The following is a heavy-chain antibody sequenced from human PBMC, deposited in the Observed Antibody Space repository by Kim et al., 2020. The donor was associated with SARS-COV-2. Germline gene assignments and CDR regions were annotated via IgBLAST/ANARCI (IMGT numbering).Heavy chain of an antibody. V-gene: IGHV1-46*01. Sequence: ASVKVSCKASGYTFTSYKLHWVRQAPGQGLEWMAIITPSGGETTYAQKFQDRVTMTRDTSTSTAYMELTSLRSEDTAVYYCARDGGGQLETGPTPYTLDVWGQGTTVTVSS. CDR1: GYTFTSYK. CDR2: ITPSGGET. D-gene: IGHD2-15*01. J-gene: IGHJ6*02. CDR3: ARDGGGQLETGPTPYTLDV.